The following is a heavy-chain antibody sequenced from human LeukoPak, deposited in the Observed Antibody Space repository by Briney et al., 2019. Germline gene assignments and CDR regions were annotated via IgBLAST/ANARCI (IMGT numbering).Heavy chain of an antibody. Sequence: ASVNVSCKASGYTFTSYDINWVRQATGQGLEWMGWMNPNSGNTGYAQKFQGRVTMTRNTSISTAYMELSSLRSEDTAVYYCARGTHDYGGNSDYWGQGTLVTVSS. V-gene: IGHV1-8*01. CDR2: MNPNSGNT. CDR3: ARGTHDYGGNSDY. D-gene: IGHD4-23*01. CDR1: GYTFTSYD. J-gene: IGHJ4*02.